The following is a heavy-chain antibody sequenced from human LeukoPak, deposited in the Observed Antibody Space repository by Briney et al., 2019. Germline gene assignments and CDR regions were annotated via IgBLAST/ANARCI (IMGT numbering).Heavy chain of an antibody. CDR3: AAQRGLDY. J-gene: IGHJ4*02. D-gene: IGHD3-22*01. CDR1: GFXFSSYT. CDR2: ISSSGTHV. Sequence: PGGSLRLSCAASGFXFSSYTINWVRQAPGKGLDWVSSISSSGTHVYYADSVKGRFTISRDNAKSSLFLQMNSLRDEDTAVYYCAAQRGLDYWGQGTLVTVSS. V-gene: IGHV3-21*01.